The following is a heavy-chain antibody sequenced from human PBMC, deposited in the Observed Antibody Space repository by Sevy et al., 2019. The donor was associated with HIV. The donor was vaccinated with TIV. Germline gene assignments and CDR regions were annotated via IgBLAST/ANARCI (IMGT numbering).Heavy chain of an antibody. D-gene: IGHD3-22*01. V-gene: IGHV3-7*04. CDR3: SRGNSGSFDY. CDR1: GFTFSTYW. CDR2: IKQDESEK. J-gene: IGHJ4*02. Sequence: GGSLRLSCAASGFTFSTYWMHWVRQAPGKGLEWVANIKQDESEKYYVASVKGRFTISRDNAKNSLYLQMNSLRPGDTAVYYWSRGNSGSFDYWGQGTLVTVSS.